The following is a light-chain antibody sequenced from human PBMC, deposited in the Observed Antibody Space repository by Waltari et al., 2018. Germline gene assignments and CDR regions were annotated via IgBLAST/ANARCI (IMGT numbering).Light chain of an antibody. Sequence: QAVLTQPASLSASPGASASLTCTLRSGINVATYRIYWYHQRPGSPPQFLVRYKSESDKKQGSGVPGRFAGSKDTSANAGILLISGLQSEDEADYYCMILHNSAVVFGGGTKLTVL. J-gene: IGLJ3*02. CDR3: MILHNSAVV. CDR1: SGINVATYR. CDR2: YKSESDK. V-gene: IGLV5-45*01.